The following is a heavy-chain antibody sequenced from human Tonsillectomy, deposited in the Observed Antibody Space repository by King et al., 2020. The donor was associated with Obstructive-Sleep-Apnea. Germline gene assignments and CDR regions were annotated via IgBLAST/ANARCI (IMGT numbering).Heavy chain of an antibody. J-gene: IGHJ5*02. V-gene: IGHV4-34*01. D-gene: IGHD6-13*01. CDR3: ARGSGAADVNWFDP. Sequence: VQLQQWGAGLLKPSETLSLTCAVYGGSFSDYYWSWIGQAPGKGLEWIGEINHSGSTNYNPSLKSRATISVDMSKNQFSLKLTSVTAADTAVYYCARGSGAADVNWFDPWGQGALVTVSS. CDR1: GGSFSDYY. CDR2: INHSGST.